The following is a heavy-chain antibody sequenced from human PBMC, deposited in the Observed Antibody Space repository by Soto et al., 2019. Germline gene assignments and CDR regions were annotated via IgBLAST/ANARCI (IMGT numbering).Heavy chain of an antibody. D-gene: IGHD2-2*01. V-gene: IGHV3-30*18. J-gene: IGHJ6*02. Sequence: QVHLVESGGGVVQPGRSLRLSCVVSGFNFSHFGMHWVRQAPGKGLEWVAVIGYDGVKKNYGDSVKGRFTIARDNGKNTRYVQLDNLRPADTAVYYCAKGFTSARRGLYYGMDVWGQGTTVTVSS. CDR1: GFNFSHFG. CDR3: AKGFTSARRGLYYGMDV. CDR2: IGYDGVKK.